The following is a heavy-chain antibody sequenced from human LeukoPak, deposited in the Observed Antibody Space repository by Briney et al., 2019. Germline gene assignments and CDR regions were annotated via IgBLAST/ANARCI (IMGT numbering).Heavy chain of an antibody. Sequence: PGGSLRLSCAASGFSFSLYWMSWVRQAPGKGLEWVSYISSSGSTIYYADSVKGRFTISRDNAKNSLYLQMNSLRVEDTAVYYCGRLWFGELYLPFDYWGQGSLVTVSS. V-gene: IGHV3-48*04. J-gene: IGHJ4*02. CDR1: GFSFSLYW. D-gene: IGHD3-10*01. CDR3: GRLWFGELYLPFDY. CDR2: ISSSGSTI.